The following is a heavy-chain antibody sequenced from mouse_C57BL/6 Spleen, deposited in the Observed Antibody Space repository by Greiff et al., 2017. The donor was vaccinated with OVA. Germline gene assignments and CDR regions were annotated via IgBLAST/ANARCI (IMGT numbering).Heavy chain of an antibody. V-gene: IGHV14-4*01. D-gene: IGHD2-4*01. CDR3: TKASDYDHYAMDY. Sequence: VQLQQSGAELVRPGASVKLSCTASGFNIKDDYMHWVKQRPEQGLEWIGWIDPENGDTEYASKFQGKATITADTSSNTAYLQLSSLTSEDTAVYYCTKASDYDHYAMDYWGQGTSVTVSS. J-gene: IGHJ4*01. CDR1: GFNIKDDY. CDR2: IDPENGDT.